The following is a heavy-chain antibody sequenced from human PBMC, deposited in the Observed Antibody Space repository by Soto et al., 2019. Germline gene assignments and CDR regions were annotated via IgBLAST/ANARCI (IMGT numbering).Heavy chain of an antibody. CDR2: ISSSGSDI. V-gene: IGHV3-48*03. J-gene: IGHJ4*02. D-gene: IGHD5-12*01. Sequence: SGGSLRLSCAASGFTFSCSEVNWGRQAPGKGLEWVSDISSSGSDIHYADSVKGRFTISRDNAKNSLYLQMNSLRAEDAAVYYCARGGDGYPFDYWGQGTLVTVSS. CDR3: ARGGDGYPFDY. CDR1: GFTFSCSE.